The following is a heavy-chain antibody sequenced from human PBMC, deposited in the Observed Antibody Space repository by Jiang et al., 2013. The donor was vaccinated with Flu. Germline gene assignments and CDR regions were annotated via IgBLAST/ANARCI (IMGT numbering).Heavy chain of an antibody. J-gene: IGHJ4*02. D-gene: IGHD3-10*01. CDR2: IYYSGST. V-gene: IGHV4-30-4*01. CDR3: ARDRPSGYYGSGSNLAAAVDY. CDR1: GGSISSGDYY. Sequence: GPGLVKPSQTLSLTCTVSGGSISSGDYYWSWIRQPPGKGLEWIGYIYYSGSTYYNPSLKSRVTISVDTSKNQFSLKLSSVTAADTAVYYCARDRPSGYYGSGSNLAAAVDYWGQGTLVTVSS.